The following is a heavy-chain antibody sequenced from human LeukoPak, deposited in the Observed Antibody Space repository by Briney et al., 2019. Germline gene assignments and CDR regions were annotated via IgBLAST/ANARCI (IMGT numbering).Heavy chain of an antibody. CDR1: GFTFSSYA. CDR2: ITSSSSYI. CDR3: ASQEDYYDSSGLWEAFDI. D-gene: IGHD3-22*01. V-gene: IGHV3-21*01. Sequence: GGSLRLSCAASGFTFSSYAMSWVRQAPGKGPEWVSSITSSSSYISYADSVKGRFTISRDNAKNSLYLQMNSLRAEDTAVYYCASQEDYYDSSGLWEAFDIWGQGTMVTVSS. J-gene: IGHJ3*02.